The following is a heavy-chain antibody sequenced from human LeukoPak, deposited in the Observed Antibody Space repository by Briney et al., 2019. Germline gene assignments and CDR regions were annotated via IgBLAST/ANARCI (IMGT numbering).Heavy chain of an antibody. CDR3: ARLGYSSGWGPSRDY. D-gene: IGHD6-19*01. Sequence: SETLSLTCAVYGGSFSGYYWSWIRQPPGKGLEWIGEINHSGSTNYNPSLKSRVTISVDTSKNQFSLKLSSVTAADTAVYYCARLGYSSGWGPSRDYWGQGTLVTVSS. J-gene: IGHJ4*02. V-gene: IGHV4-34*01. CDR1: GGSFSGYY. CDR2: INHSGST.